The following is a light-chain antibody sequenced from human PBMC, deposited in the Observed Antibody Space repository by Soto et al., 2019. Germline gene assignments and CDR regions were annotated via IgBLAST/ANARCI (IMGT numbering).Light chain of an antibody. CDR1: SSDVGDYNY. V-gene: IGLV2-14*01. Sequence: QSVLTQPASVSGSPGQSITISCTGTSSDVGDYNYVSWYQQHPGKVPKVMIYEVSNRPSGVSNRFSGSKSGNTASLTISGLQAEDEADCYCSSYTSSSTRVFGTGTKVTVL. CDR3: SSYTSSSTRV. CDR2: EVS. J-gene: IGLJ1*01.